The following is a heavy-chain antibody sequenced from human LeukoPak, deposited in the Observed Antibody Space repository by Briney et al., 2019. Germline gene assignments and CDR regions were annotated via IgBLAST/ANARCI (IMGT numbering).Heavy chain of an antibody. CDR1: GFTFSSYW. D-gene: IGHD3-16*01. CDR2: INHNGNVN. J-gene: IGHJ6*02. V-gene: IGHV3-7*03. Sequence: GGSLRLSCAASGFTFSSYWMNWARQAPGKGLEWVASINHNGNVNYYVDSVKGRFTISRDNAKNSLYLQMSNLRAEDTAVYFCARGGGMDVWGQGATVTVSS. CDR3: ARGGGMDV.